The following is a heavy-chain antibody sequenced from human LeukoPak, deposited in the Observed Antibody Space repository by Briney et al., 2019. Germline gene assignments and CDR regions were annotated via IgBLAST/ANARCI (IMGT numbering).Heavy chain of an antibody. J-gene: IGHJ4*02. CDR2: IYSGGST. CDR1: GFTVSSNY. V-gene: IGHV3-66*01. Sequence: LPGGSLGLSCAASGFTVSSNYMSWVRQAPGKGLEWVSVIYSGGSTYYADSVKGRFTISRDNSKNTLYLQMNSLRAEDTAVYYCARESYDSPFDYWGQGTLVTVSS. CDR3: ARESYDSPFDY. D-gene: IGHD3-22*01.